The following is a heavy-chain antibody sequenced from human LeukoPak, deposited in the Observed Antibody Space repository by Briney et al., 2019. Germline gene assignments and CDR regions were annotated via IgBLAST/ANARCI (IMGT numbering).Heavy chain of an antibody. CDR3: ARDRDISGWLGAFGI. CDR1: GYSFRNYG. V-gene: IGHV1-18*01. CDR2: IIPYNGNT. D-gene: IGHD6-19*01. Sequence: ASVKVSCKTSGYSFRNYGISWLRQAPGQGLEWMGWIIPYNGNTKQSQKLQGRITMTTDTSTSTVHMELRSLRSDDTALYYCARDRDISGWLGAFGIWGQGTLVTVS. J-gene: IGHJ3*02.